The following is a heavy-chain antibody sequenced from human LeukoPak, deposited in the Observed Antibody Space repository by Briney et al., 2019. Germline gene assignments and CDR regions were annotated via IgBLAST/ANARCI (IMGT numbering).Heavy chain of an antibody. CDR1: GFTFSNYA. CDR3: ARSTVATCCGGGDY. CDR2: ISYDGSNK. Sequence: GRSLRLSCVASGFTFSNYAMNWVRQAPGKGLEWVGVISYDGSNKYYADAVKGRCTISRDNSKSTLFLLLNSLRGDDTAVYYCARSTVATCCGGGDYWGQGTLVTVSS. V-gene: IGHV3-30-3*01. D-gene: IGHD2-21*01. J-gene: IGHJ4*02.